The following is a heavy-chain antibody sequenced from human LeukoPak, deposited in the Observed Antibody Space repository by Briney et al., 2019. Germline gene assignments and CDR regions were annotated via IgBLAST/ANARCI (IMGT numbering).Heavy chain of an antibody. V-gene: IGHV3-74*01. J-gene: IGHJ6*02. CDR1: AFTFSNYW. CDR3: AREDRFGYNYAYGLDI. CDR2: INSDGSDA. D-gene: IGHD1-1*01. Sequence: GGSLRLSCAASAFTFSNYWMHWVRHVPGKGLIWVSRINSDGSDATYADSVKGRFTISRDNAKSTLYLQLISLRAEDTAVYYCAREDRFGYNYAYGLDIWGRGTTVTVSS.